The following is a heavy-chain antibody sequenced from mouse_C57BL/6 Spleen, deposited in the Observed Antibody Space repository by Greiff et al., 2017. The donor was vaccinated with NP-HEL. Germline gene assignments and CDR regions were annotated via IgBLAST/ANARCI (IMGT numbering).Heavy chain of an antibody. CDR1: GYTFTSYW. CDR2: IDPSDSET. J-gene: IGHJ2*01. Sequence: VQLQQPGAELVRPGSSVKLSCKASGYTFTSYWMHWVKQRPIQGLEWIGNIDPSDSETHYNQKFKDKATLTVDKSSSTAYMQLSSLTSEDSAVYYCARYYDYDGPFDYWGQGTTLTVSS. CDR3: ARYYDYDGPFDY. V-gene: IGHV1-52*01. D-gene: IGHD2-4*01.